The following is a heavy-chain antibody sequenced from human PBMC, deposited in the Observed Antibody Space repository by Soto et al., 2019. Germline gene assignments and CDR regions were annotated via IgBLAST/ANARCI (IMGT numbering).Heavy chain of an antibody. J-gene: IGHJ6*02. CDR2: ISAYNGNT. CDR3: AGYCSGGSCLSPNIYCYYGMDV. D-gene: IGHD2-15*01. Sequence: GASVKVSCNASGYTFTLYGISWVRQPPGQGLEWMGWISAYNGNTNYAQSFHDKVTMTTATSTSTAYMELRSLKSDDTAVYYCAGYCSGGSCLSPNIYCYYGMDVWGQGTTVTVSS. V-gene: IGHV1-18*04. CDR1: GYTFTLYG.